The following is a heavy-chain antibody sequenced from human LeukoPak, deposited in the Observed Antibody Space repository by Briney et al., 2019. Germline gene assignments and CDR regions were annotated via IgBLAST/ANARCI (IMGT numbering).Heavy chain of an antibody. CDR1: GFTFRDYA. J-gene: IGHJ5*02. V-gene: IGHV3-23*01. CDR2: ISGSGGTT. Sequence: PGGSLRLSCAASGFTFRDYAMNWVRQAPGKGLEWVSGISGSGGTTYYADSVKGRFTISRDNSKNTLYLQMNSLRVEDTAVYYCANSYCGGDCYLPWGQGTLVTVSS. D-gene: IGHD2-21*02. CDR3: ANSYCGGDCYLP.